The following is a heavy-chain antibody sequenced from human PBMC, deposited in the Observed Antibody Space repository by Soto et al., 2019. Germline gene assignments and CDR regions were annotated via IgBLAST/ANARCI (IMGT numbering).Heavy chain of an antibody. J-gene: IGHJ4*02. CDR1: GFTFSSYA. D-gene: IGHD2-2*01. CDR3: ARGWYCSSTSCYVGSNYDY. CDR2: ISGSGGST. V-gene: IGHV3-23*01. Sequence: PGGSLRLSCAASGFTFSSYAMSWVRQGPGKGLEWVSAISGSGGSTYYADSVKGRFTISRDNSKNTLYLQMNSLRAEDTAVYYCARGWYCSSTSCYVGSNYDYWGQGTLVTVSS.